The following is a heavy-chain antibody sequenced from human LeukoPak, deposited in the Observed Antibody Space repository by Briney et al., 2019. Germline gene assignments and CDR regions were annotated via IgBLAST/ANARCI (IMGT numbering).Heavy chain of an antibody. CDR2: ISGSGGST. D-gene: IGHD2-21*02. CDR3: APSIYCGGDCYSPTGY. Sequence: SGGSLRLSCAASGFTFSSYAMSWVRQAPGKGLEWVSAISGSGGSTYYADSVKGRFTISRDNSKNTLYLQMNSLRAEDTAVYYCAPSIYCGGDCYSPTGYWGQGTLVTVSS. CDR1: GFTFSSYA. J-gene: IGHJ4*02. V-gene: IGHV3-23*01.